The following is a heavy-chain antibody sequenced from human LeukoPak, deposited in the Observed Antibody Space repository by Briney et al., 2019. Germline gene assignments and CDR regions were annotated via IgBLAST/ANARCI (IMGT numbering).Heavy chain of an antibody. CDR3: ARDTWGKDAFDI. CDR2: IHASGST. V-gene: IGHV4-4*07. D-gene: IGHD3-16*01. CDR1: GGSISGYY. J-gene: IGHJ3*02. Sequence: PSETLSLTCTVSGGSISGYYWTWIRQPAGKGLEWIGRIHASGSTDYNPSLKSRVTMSVDMSKNHFPLKLSSVTAADTAVFYCARDTWGKDAFDIWGQGTMVTVSS.